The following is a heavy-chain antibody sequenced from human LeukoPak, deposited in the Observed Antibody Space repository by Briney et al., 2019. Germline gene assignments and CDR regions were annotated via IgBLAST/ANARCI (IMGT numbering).Heavy chain of an antibody. CDR3: ARDQWPNDAFDI. J-gene: IGHJ3*02. D-gene: IGHD6-19*01. Sequence: RGSLRLSCAASGFTFRSYWMHWVRQAPGKGLVWVSRINSDGSSTTYAESVKGRFTISRDNAKNTLYLQMNSLRAEDTAVYYCARDQWPNDAFDIWGQGTMVTVSS. CDR1: GFTFRSYW. V-gene: IGHV3-74*01. CDR2: INSDGSST.